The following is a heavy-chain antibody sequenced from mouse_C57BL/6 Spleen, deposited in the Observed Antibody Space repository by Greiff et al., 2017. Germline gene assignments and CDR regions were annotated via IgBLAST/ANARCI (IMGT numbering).Heavy chain of an antibody. J-gene: IGHJ3*01. CDR2: ISDGGSYT. V-gene: IGHV5-4*01. CDR1: GFTFSSYA. Sequence: EVKLVESGGGLVKPGGSLKLSCAASGFTFSSYAMSWVRQTPEKRLEWVATISDGGSYTYYPDNVKGRFTISRDNAKNNLYLQMSHLKSEDTAMYYCARESGSSSAGFAYGGQGTLVTVSA. CDR3: ARESGSSSAGFAY. D-gene: IGHD1-1*01.